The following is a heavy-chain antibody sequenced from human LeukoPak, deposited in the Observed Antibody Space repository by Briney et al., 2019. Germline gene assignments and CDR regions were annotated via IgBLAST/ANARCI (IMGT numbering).Heavy chain of an antibody. CDR3: ARHRVSSSEFDP. J-gene: IGHJ5*02. CDR2: IYYDGRT. D-gene: IGHD6-6*01. Sequence: SETLSLTCTVSGGSLSTNNYYWGWIRQPPGKGLEWIGHIYYDGRTYYNPSLKSRVTMSVDTSKNQFSLKLSSVTAADTAVYYCARHRVSSSEFDPWGLGTLVTISS. V-gene: IGHV4-39*01. CDR1: GGSLSTNNYY.